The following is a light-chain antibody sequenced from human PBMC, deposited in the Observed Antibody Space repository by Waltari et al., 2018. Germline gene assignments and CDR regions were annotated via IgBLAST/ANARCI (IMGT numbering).Light chain of an antibody. V-gene: IGLV1-40*01. Sequence: QSVLTQPPSVSGAPGQTVTISCTGSSSNIGAGYPVHWYQHIAGTAPKLLNYDESNWPSGVPDRFSDSKSGTSASLAITGLQAEDEADYYCQSYDSSLSGSVFGGGTKLTV. CDR1: SSNIGAGYP. J-gene: IGLJ2*01. CDR3: QSYDSSLSGSV. CDR2: DES.